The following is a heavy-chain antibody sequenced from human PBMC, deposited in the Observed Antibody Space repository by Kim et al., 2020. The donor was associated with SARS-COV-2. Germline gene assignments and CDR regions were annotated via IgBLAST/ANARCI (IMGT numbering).Heavy chain of an antibody. CDR2: IFPGDSDT. CDR1: GYTFSNDW. D-gene: IGHD3-9*01. J-gene: IGHJ4*02. Sequence: GESLKISCKGSGYTFSNDWIAWVRQMPGRGLEWMGSIFPGDSDTIYSPSFQGKVTISADKSISTAYLQWSSLKASDTAIYYCARRFSAHYFFDYWGQGSLVTVSS. V-gene: IGHV5-51*01. CDR3: ARRFSAHYFFDY.